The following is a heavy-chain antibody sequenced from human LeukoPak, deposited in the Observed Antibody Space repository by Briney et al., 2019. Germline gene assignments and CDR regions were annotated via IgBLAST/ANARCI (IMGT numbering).Heavy chain of an antibody. Sequence: SGNVSFTASGGTFTIYAISWVRQAPGQGREGMGRIIPIFGIANYAQKFQGRVTITADKSTSTAYMELSSLRSEDTAVYYCAREDTTYYDFWSGYKPLDYWGQGTLVTVSS. J-gene: IGHJ4*02. CDR1: GGTFTIYA. V-gene: IGHV1-69*17. CDR3: AREDTTYYDFWSGYKPLDY. D-gene: IGHD3-3*01. CDR2: IIPIFGIA.